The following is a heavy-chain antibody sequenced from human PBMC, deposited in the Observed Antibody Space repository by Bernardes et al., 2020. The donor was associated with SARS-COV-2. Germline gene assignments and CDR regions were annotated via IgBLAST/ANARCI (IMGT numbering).Heavy chain of an antibody. V-gene: IGHV3-23*01. Sequence: GYLSLPCAASGFTFNMYAMTWVRQAPGKGLEWVSGISGSGGSTYYADSVKGRFTISRDNSKNTLFLQMNSLRAEDTAVYYCAKCVVGYYAVDVWGQGTTVTVSS. CDR1: GFTFNMYA. CDR3: AKCVVGYYAVDV. J-gene: IGHJ6*02. CDR2: ISGSGGST. D-gene: IGHD2-15*01.